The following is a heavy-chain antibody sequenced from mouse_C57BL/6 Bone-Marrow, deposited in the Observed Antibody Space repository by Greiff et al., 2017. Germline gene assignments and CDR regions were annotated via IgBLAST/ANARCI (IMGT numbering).Heavy chain of an antibody. D-gene: IGHD3-3*01. V-gene: IGHV5S21*01. CDR3: ASGRADCAMDY. J-gene: IGHJ4*01. Sequence: EVKLVESGEGLVKPGGSLKLSCAASGFTFSTYSMSWVRQNPEKRLEWVAYINSGGDYTYYADSLKGRFTISRDNATNTLYLQMSSLKSEDTAMYYCASGRADCAMDYWGQGTSVTVSS. CDR2: INSGGDYT. CDR1: GFTFSTYS.